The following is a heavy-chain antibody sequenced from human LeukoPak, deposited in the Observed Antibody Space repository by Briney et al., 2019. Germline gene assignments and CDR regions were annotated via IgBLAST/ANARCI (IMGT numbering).Heavy chain of an antibody. Sequence: GEALKISCQSSGYIFTNYWIGWVRQLPGKGVESMGINYPADSDTTYSPSFEGHVTISADKSIDTVYLQCSSLKASDTATYYCARQSRDGSKTRGYYFDSWGQGTLVTVSS. V-gene: IGHV5-51*01. D-gene: IGHD3-10*01. J-gene: IGHJ4*02. CDR1: GYIFTNYW. CDR3: ARQSRDGSKTRGYYFDS. CDR2: NYPADSDT.